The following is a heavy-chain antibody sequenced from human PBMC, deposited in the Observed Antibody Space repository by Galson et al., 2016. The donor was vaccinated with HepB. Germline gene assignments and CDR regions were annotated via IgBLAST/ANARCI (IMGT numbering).Heavy chain of an antibody. Sequence: SLRLSCAASGFPFSSYAMSWVRQAPGKGLEWVANINQDGGEKYSVDSVKGRFTISRDNGKNSLYLQMSSLRVEDAGVYYCARRLDTQRRIAGWGWGMDVWPRDHGHRL. CDR1: GFPFSSYA. CDR3: ARRLDTQRRIAGWGWGMDV. J-gene: IGHJ6*02. D-gene: IGHD6-19*01. V-gene: IGHV3-7*01. CDR2: INQDGGEK.